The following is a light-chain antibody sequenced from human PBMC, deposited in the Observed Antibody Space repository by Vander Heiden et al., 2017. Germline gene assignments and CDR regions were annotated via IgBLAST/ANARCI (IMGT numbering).Light chain of an antibody. CDR2: GAS. CDR3: QQYGSSPYT. CDR1: QSVSSSY. J-gene: IGKJ2*01. Sequence: EIVLTQSPGTLSLSPGERATLSCRASQSVSSSYLAWYQQKPGQAPRLLIYGASSRATGIPDRLSGSGSGTDFTLTMSRLEPEDFAVYYCQQYGSSPYTFGPGTKLEIK. V-gene: IGKV3-20*01.